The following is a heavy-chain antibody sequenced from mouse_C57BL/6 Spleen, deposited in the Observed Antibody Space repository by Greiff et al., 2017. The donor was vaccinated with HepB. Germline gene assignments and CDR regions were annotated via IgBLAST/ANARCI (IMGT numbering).Heavy chain of an antibody. V-gene: IGHV3-6*01. CDR3: ARPYDYDVVSMDY. CDR1: GYSITSGYY. Sequence: EVQLQESGPGLVKPSQSLSLTCSVTGYSITSGYYWNWIRQFPGNKLEWMGYISYDGSNNYNPSLKNRISITRDTSKNQFFLTLNSVTTEDTATYYCARPYDYDVVSMDYWGQGTSVTVSS. D-gene: IGHD2-4*01. J-gene: IGHJ4*01. CDR2: ISYDGSN.